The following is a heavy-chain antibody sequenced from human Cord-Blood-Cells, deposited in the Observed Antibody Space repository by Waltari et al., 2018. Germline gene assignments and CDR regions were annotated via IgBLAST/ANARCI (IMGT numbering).Heavy chain of an antibody. Sequence: QVQLQQWGAGLLKPSETLSLTCAVYGGSFSGYYWSWIRQPPGKGLEWIGEINHSGSTNYNPSLKSRVTISVDTSKNQFSLKLSSVTAADTAVYYCASSPTIAAAGRRWFDPWGQGTLVTVSS. D-gene: IGHD6-13*01. CDR2: INHSGST. V-gene: IGHV4-34*01. CDR3: ASSPTIAAAGRRWFDP. CDR1: GGSFSGYY. J-gene: IGHJ5*02.